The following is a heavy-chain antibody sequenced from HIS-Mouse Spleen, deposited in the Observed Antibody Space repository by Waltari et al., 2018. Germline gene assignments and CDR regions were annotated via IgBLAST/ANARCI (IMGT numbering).Heavy chain of an antibody. Sequence: QLQLQEAGPGLVRHAETLSGTGTVCGGSISSGSDYWRRTPHPPRKGLEWIGRIYYSGSTYYNPSLKSRVTISVDTSKNQFSLKLSSVTAADTAVYYCAREIPYSSSWYDWYFDLWGRGTLVTVSS. J-gene: IGHJ2*01. CDR3: AREIPYSSSWYDWYFDL. CDR2: IYYSGST. D-gene: IGHD6-13*01. V-gene: IGHV4-39*07. CDR1: GGSISSGSDY.